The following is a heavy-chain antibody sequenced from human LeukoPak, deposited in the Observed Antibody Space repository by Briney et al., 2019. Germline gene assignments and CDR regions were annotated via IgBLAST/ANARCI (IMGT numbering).Heavy chain of an antibody. CDR3: AKGLAVAGHFDY. CDR1: GFTLSSYW. V-gene: IGHV3-23*01. D-gene: IGHD6-19*01. J-gene: IGHJ4*02. CDR2: ISGSGGST. Sequence: GGSLRLSCVASGFTLSSYWMSWVRQAPGKGLEWVSAISGSGGSTYYADSVKGRFTISRDKSKNTLYLQMNSLRAEDTAVYYCAKGLAVAGHFDYWGQGTLVTVSS.